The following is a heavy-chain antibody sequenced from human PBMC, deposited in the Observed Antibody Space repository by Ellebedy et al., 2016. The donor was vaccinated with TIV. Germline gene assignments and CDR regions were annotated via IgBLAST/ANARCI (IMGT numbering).Heavy chain of an antibody. CDR1: GGSISSGDYF. V-gene: IGHV4-31*03. CDR3: ARAPPGYCTNGVCPDYFEY. D-gene: IGHD2-8*01. Sequence: SETLSLXCTVSGGSISSGDYFWTWIRQHPGNGLEWIGNIYSSGSTFYNPSLKSRVTISLDTSKNQFSLRLTSLTAADTAVYYCARAPPGYCTNGVCPDYFEYWGQGTLVTVSS. CDR2: IYSSGST. J-gene: IGHJ4*02.